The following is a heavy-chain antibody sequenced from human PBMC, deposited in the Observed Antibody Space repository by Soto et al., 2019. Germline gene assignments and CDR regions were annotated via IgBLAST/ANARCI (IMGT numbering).Heavy chain of an antibody. CDR2: ISSSSSYT. V-gene: IGHV3-11*06. CDR3: ARDLGGYSYGYGSWFDP. D-gene: IGHD5-18*01. Sequence: QVQLVESGGGLVKPGGSLRLSCAASEFTFSDYYMSWIRQAPGKGLEWVSYISSSSSYTNYADSVKGRFTIARDNAKNSLYLQMNSLRAEDTAVYYCARDLGGYSYGYGSWFDPWGQGTLVTVSS. J-gene: IGHJ5*02. CDR1: EFTFSDYY.